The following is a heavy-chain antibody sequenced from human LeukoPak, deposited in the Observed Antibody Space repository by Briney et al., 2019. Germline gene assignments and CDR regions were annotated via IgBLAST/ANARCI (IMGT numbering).Heavy chain of an antibody. Sequence: GGSLRLSCAASGFTFSSYAIHWVRQAPGKGLEYVSVISSNGDSTYYANSVKGRFTISRDNSKNTLYLQMGSLRAGDMAVYYCARDHRTYGMDVWGQGTTVTVSS. CDR1: GFTFSSYA. J-gene: IGHJ6*02. D-gene: IGHD3-16*02. V-gene: IGHV3-64*01. CDR2: ISSNGDST. CDR3: ARDHRTYGMDV.